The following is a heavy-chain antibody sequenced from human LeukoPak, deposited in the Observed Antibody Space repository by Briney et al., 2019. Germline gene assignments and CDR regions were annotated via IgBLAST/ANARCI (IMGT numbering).Heavy chain of an antibody. CDR3: ARGRDIVVVPAAETSGDY. V-gene: IGHV4-34*01. J-gene: IGHJ4*02. Sequence: GSLRLSCAASGFSFSTYAMSWIRQPPGKGLEWIGEINHSGSTNYNPSLKSRVTISVDTSKNQFSLKLSSVTAADTAVYYCARGRDIVVVPAAETSGDYWGQGTLVTVSS. CDR1: GFSFSTYA. CDR2: INHSGST. D-gene: IGHD2-2*01.